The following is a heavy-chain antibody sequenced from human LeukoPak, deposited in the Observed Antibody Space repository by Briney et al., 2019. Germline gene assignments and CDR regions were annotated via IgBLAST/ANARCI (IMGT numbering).Heavy chain of an antibody. Sequence: SETLSLTCAVSGDSISSGNWWSWVRQPPGKGLEWIGEIHHSGSTNYNPSLKSRVTISVAKPNNQLSLKMTSVTAADTAVYYCARGLVDTGRSRFDYWGQGTLVTVSS. D-gene: IGHD5-12*01. CDR2: IHHSGST. CDR1: GDSISSGNW. V-gene: IGHV4-4*02. CDR3: ARGLVDTGRSRFDY. J-gene: IGHJ4*02.